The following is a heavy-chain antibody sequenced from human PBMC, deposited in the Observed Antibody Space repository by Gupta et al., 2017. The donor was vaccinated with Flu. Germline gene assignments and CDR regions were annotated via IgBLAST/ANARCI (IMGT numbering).Heavy chain of an antibody. J-gene: IGHJ2*01. CDR3: AKIPRRDGYNNWYFDL. Sequence: EVQLLESGGGLVQPGGSLRLSCAASGFTFSSYAMGWVRQAPGKGLEWVSGISLSGDNKYYPDSVQGRFTIYRDNSKNMLYLQINSLRDDDTAVYYCAKIPRRDGYNNWYFDLWGRGTLVTVSS. CDR1: GFTFSSYA. D-gene: IGHD5-12*01. CDR2: ISLSGDNK. V-gene: IGHV3-23*01.